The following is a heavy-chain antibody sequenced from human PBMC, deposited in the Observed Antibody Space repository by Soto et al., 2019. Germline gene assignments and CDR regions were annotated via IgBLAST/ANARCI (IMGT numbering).Heavy chain of an antibody. D-gene: IGHD3-10*01. CDR1: VYTFTTYG. CDR2: INAYTGNT. V-gene: IGHV1-18*01. J-gene: IGHJ4*02. CDR3: ARFYGSGSFPYDY. Sequence: QVQVVQSGAEVKEPGASVEVACKASVYTFTTYGIGWVRQAPGQGLEWIGWINAYTGNTNYAQKVQGRVTMTTDTSTSTAYMELRSLRSDDTAVYYCARFYGSGSFPYDYWGQGTLVTVSS.